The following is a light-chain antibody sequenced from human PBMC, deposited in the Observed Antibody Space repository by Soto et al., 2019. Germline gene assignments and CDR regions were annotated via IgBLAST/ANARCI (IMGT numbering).Light chain of an antibody. CDR2: GAS. CDR3: QQYGSSIT. V-gene: IGKV3-20*01. J-gene: IGKJ5*01. Sequence: ENVLTQSPGTLSLSPGERATLSCRASQNIKTNLAWYQHKPGQAPRLLIYGASSRATGIPDRFSGSGSGTDFTLTISRLEPEDFAVYYCQQYGSSITFGQGTRLEIK. CDR1: QNIKTN.